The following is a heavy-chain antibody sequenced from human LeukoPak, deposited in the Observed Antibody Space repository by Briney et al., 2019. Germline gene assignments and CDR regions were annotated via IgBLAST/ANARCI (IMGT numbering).Heavy chain of an antibody. CDR2: IYHSGST. CDR3: ASPGPDYGGNSPFDF. CDR1: GGSISSSNW. Sequence: SETLSLTCAVSGGSISSSNWWSWVRQPPGKGLEWVGEIYHSGSTSYNPSLKSRVTISLDTSKNQFSLKLSSVTAADTAVYYCASPGPDYGGNSPFDFWGQGTLVTVSS. V-gene: IGHV4-4*02. J-gene: IGHJ4*02. D-gene: IGHD4-23*01.